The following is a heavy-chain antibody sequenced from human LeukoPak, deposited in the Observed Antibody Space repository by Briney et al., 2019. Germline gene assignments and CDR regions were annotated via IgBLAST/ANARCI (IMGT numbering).Heavy chain of an antibody. CDR2: ISGSGGST. CDR3: ASKDFWSGYYEAPFDY. V-gene: IGHV3-23*01. J-gene: IGHJ4*02. D-gene: IGHD3-3*01. Sequence: GGSLRLSCAASGFTFSSYAMRWVRQAPGKGLEWVSAISGSGGSTYYADSVKGRFTISRDNSKNTLYLQMNSLRAEDTAVYYCASKDFWSGYYEAPFDYWGQGTLVTVSS. CDR1: GFTFSSYA.